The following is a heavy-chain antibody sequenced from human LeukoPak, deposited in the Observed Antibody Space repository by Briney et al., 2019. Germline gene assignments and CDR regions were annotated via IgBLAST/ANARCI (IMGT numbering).Heavy chain of an antibody. CDR3: ARPQYYYDSSGHRKNWYSDL. V-gene: IGHV3-13*04. Sequence: GGSLRLSCTASGFPFSNYDMHWVRQATGKRLEWVSSIGSAGDTHYPDSVKGRFAISRENAENSLYLHMNSLRVGDTAVYYCARPQYYYDSSGHRKNWYSDLWGRGTLVTVSS. CDR1: GFPFSNYD. J-gene: IGHJ2*01. D-gene: IGHD3-22*01. CDR2: IGSAGDT.